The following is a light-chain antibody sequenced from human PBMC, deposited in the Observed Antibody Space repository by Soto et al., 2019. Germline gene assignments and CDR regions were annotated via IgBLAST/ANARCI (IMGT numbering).Light chain of an antibody. V-gene: IGLV2-8*01. CDR3: ISYAGSNNVV. Sequence: QSVLTQPPSASGSPGQSVTISCTGTSSDVGGYNYVSWYQQHPGKAPKLMIYEVSKRPSGVPDRFSGSKSGNTASLPVSGLQAEDEADYYCISYAGSNNVVFGGGTKLTVL. J-gene: IGLJ2*01. CDR1: SSDVGGYNY. CDR2: EVS.